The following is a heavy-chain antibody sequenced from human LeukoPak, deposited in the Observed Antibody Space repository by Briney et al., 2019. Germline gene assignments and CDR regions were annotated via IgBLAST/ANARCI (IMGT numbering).Heavy chain of an antibody. V-gene: IGHV1-46*01. J-gene: IGHJ4*02. Sequence: ASGKVSCKASGYTFTNNYLHWVRQAPGQGLEWMGMTYPRDGSTSYAQNFQGRVTVTRDTSTTTVHMELRGLRSEDTAVYYCAGDQEGFDYWGQGTVVTVSS. CDR1: GYTFTNNY. CDR2: TYPRDGST. CDR3: AGDQEGFDY.